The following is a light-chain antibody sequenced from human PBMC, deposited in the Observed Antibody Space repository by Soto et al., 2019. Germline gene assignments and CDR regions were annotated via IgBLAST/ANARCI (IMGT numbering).Light chain of an antibody. CDR3: SSYTSSSTWV. V-gene: IGLV2-14*01. J-gene: IGLJ3*02. Sequence: QSVLTQPRSVSGSPGQSVTISCTGTSSDVGTYNYVSWFQQYPGNAPRLMIYEVSDRPSGVSNRFSGSKSGNTASLTISGLQAEDEADYYCSSYTSSSTWVFGGGTKLTVL. CDR1: SSDVGTYNY. CDR2: EVS.